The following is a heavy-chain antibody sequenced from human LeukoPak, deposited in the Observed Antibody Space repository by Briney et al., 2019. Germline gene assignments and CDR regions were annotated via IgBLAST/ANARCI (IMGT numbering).Heavy chain of an antibody. CDR2: INPNSGGT. Sequence: GASVKVSCTASGYTFTGYYMHWVRQAPGQGLEWMGWINPNSGGTNYAQNFQARVTMPRDTSISPAYMELSRLRSDDTAVYYFARADDSRRTLYYWGQGALVTVSS. CDR3: ARADDSRRTLYY. V-gene: IGHV1-2*02. D-gene: IGHD2/OR15-2a*01. CDR1: GYTFTGYY. J-gene: IGHJ4*02.